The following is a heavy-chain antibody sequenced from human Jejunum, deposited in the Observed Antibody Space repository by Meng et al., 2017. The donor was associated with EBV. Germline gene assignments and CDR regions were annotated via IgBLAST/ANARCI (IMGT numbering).Heavy chain of an antibody. CDR1: CDCLSSSNW. CDR3: AIYGSSYFPALWY. CDR2: IYHIGRT. V-gene: IGHV4-4*02. D-gene: IGHD3-22*01. Sequence: PLQASGPGLWRPSGTLSLTCAVSCDCLSSSNWWSSVRQPPVKGLEWIRQIYHIGRTNSTPALKSRVTISVDNSKNQFSLKLRSVTAADTAVYDCAIYGSSYFPALWYWGQGTLVTVSS. J-gene: IGHJ4*02.